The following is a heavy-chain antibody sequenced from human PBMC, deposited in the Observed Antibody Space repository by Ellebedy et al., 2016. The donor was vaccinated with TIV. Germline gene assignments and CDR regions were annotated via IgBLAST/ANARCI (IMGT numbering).Heavy chain of an antibody. V-gene: IGHV3-7*01. CDR2: IKQDGSEK. Sequence: GESLKISCAASGFTFSSYWMSWVRQAPGKGLEWVANIKQDGSEKYYVDSVKGRFTISRDNAKNSLYLQMNSLRAEDTAVYYCAREMWIASCGFDYWGQGTLVTVSS. CDR3: AREMWIASCGFDY. J-gene: IGHJ4*02. D-gene: IGHD5-18*01. CDR1: GFTFSSYW.